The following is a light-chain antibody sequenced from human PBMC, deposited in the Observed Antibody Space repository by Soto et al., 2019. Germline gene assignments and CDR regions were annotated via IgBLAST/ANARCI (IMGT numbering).Light chain of an antibody. CDR1: QSITTW. J-gene: IGKJ1*01. V-gene: IGKV1-5*03. Sequence: DIQMTQSPSTLSASVGDRVTITCRASQSITTWLAWYQQKPGKAPKLLIYKATNLQSGVPSRFSGSGSGTEVSLPISSLQPDDFATYYCQQYNNWPPWTFGQGTKVEIK. CDR2: KAT. CDR3: QQYNNWPPWT.